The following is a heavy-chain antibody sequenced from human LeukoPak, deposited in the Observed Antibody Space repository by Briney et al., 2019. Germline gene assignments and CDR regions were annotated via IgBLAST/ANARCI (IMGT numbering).Heavy chain of an antibody. CDR2: IRYDGSNK. V-gene: IGHV3-30*02. D-gene: IGHD2-2*01. CDR3: AKPYCSSTSCYLGWFDP. CDR1: GFTFSSYG. Sequence: PGGSLRLSCAASGFTFSSYGMHCVRQAPGKGLEWVAFIRYDGSNKYYADSVKGRFTISRDNSKNTLYLHMNSLRAEDTAVYYCAKPYCSSTSCYLGWFDPWGQGTLVTVSS. J-gene: IGHJ5*02.